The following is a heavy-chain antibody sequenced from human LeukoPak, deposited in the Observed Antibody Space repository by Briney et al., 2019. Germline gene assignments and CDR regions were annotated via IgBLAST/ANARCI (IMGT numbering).Heavy chain of an antibody. D-gene: IGHD5-18*01. CDR2: INPNSGGT. CDR3: ARVVSSYGSSPIDY. J-gene: IGHJ4*02. CDR1: GYTFTGYY. Sequence: PEASVKVSCKACGYTFTGYYMHWVGQAPGQGLEWMGRINPNSGGTNYAQKFQGRVTMTRDTSISTAYMELSRLRSDDTAVYYCARVVSSYGSSPIDYWGQGTLVTVSS. V-gene: IGHV1-2*06.